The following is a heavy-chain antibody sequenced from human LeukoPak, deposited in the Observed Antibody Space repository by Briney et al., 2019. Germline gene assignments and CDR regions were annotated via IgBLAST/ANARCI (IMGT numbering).Heavy chain of an antibody. CDR3: ARLVRGALEYFQH. Sequence: PGGSLRLSCAASGFTFSSYWMSWVRQAPGKGLEWVANIKQDGSEKYYVDSVKGRFTISRDNAKNSLYLQMNSLRAEGTAVYYCARLVRGALEYFQHWGQGTLVTVSS. V-gene: IGHV3-7*01. CDR2: IKQDGSEK. D-gene: IGHD3-10*01. CDR1: GFTFSSYW. J-gene: IGHJ1*01.